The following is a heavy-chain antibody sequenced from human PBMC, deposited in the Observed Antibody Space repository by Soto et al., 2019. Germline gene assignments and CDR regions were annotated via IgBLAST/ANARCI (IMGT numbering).Heavy chain of an antibody. V-gene: IGHV3-23*01. D-gene: IGHD3-22*01. CDR3: AKDQSSHYYDSSGYYYHFDY. Sequence: EVQLLESGGGLVQPGGSLRLSCAASGFTFSSYAMSWVRQAPGKGLEWVSAISGSGGSTYYADSVKGRFTISRDNSKNTLYLQMNSLRAEDTAVYYCAKDQSSHYYDSSGYYYHFDYWGQGTLVTVSS. J-gene: IGHJ4*02. CDR1: GFTFSSYA. CDR2: ISGSGGST.